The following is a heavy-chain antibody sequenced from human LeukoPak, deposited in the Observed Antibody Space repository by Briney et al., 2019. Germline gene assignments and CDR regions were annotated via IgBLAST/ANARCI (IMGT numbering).Heavy chain of an antibody. V-gene: IGHV1-69*13. CDR3: ARVHRAQEVRLAAAGSFDY. CDR1: GGTFSSYA. D-gene: IGHD6-13*01. Sequence: ASVKVSCKASGGTFSSYAISWVRQAPGQGLEWMGGIIPIFGTANYAQKFQGRVTITADESTSTAYMELSSLRSEDTAVYYCARVHRAQEVRLAAAGSFDYWGQGTLVTVSS. CDR2: IIPIFGTA. J-gene: IGHJ4*02.